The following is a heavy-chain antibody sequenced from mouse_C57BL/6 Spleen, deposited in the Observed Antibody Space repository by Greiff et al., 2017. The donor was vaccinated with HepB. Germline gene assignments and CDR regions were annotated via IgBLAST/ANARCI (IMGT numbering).Heavy chain of an antibody. J-gene: IGHJ3*01. Sequence: EVQLQQSGPGLVKPSQSLSLTCSVTGYSITSGYYWNWIRQFPGNKLEWMGYISYDGSNNYNPSLKNRISITRDTSKNQFFLKLNSVTTEDTATYYCATERAYWGQGTLVTVSA. CDR3: ATERAY. CDR1: GYSITSGYY. CDR2: ISYDGSN. V-gene: IGHV3-6*01.